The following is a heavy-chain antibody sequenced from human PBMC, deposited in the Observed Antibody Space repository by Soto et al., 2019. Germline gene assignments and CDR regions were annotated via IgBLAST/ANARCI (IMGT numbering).Heavy chain of an antibody. V-gene: IGHV5-10-1*01. D-gene: IGHD6-19*01. CDR2: IDPSDSYT. CDR3: ARHKSRYSSGWYDYYYGMDV. Sequence: GESLKISCKGSGYSFTSYWISWVRQMPGKGLEWMGRIDPSDSYTNYSPSFQGHVTISADKSISTAYLQWSSLKASDTAMYYCARHKSRYSSGWYDYYYGMDVWGQGTTVTVSS. CDR1: GYSFTSYW. J-gene: IGHJ6*02.